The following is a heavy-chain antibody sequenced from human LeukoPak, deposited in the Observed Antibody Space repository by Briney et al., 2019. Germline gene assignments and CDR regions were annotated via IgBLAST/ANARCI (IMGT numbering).Heavy chain of an antibody. J-gene: IGHJ5*02. CDR2: IIPIFDTA. CDR1: GGTFSSYA. D-gene: IGHD3-22*01. V-gene: IGHV1-69*06. CDR3: ARKVPNDSSGYYYRGQFDP. Sequence: SVKVSCKASGGTFSSYAISWVRQAPGQGLEWMGGIIPIFDTANYAQKFQARVTITADKSTSTAYMELSSLRSEDTAVYYCARKVPNDSSGYYYRGQFDPWGQGTLVTVSS.